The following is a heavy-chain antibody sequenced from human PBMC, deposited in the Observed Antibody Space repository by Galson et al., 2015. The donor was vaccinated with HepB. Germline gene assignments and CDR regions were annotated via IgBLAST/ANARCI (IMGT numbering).Heavy chain of an antibody. D-gene: IGHD2-15*01. Sequence: SLRLSCAASGFTFSSYAMSWVRQAPGKGLEWVSAISGSGGSTYYADSVKGRFTISRDNSKNTLYLQMNSLRAEDTAVYYCAKGMCSGGSCYSRGFDYWGQGTLVTVSS. V-gene: IGHV3-23*01. CDR2: ISGSGGST. J-gene: IGHJ4*02. CDR1: GFTFSSYA. CDR3: AKGMCSGGSCYSRGFDY.